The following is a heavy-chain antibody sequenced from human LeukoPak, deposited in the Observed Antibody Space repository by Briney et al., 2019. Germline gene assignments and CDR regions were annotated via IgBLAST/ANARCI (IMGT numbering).Heavy chain of an antibody. Sequence: GSLRLSCAGSGFHFINARMTWVRQAPGKGLEWVGHIKNKNEGETSNCAGPVKGRFSISRDDSKNTFYLQMTSLKPEDTGVYYCARDPPHRFTMIEKDSWGQGTLVTVSS. V-gene: IGHV3-15*01. D-gene: IGHD3-22*01. J-gene: IGHJ4*02. CDR2: IKNKNEGETS. CDR1: GFHFINAR. CDR3: ARDPPHRFTMIEKDS.